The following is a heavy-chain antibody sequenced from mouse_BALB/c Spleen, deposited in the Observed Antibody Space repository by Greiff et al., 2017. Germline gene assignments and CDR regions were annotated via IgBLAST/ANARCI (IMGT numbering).Heavy chain of an antibody. CDR2: IDPSDSYT. D-gene: IGHD1-2*01. V-gene: IGHV1-69*02. CDR1: GYTFTSYW. Sequence: QVQLQQPGAELVKPGASVKLSCKASGYTFTSYWMHWVKQRPGQGLEWIGEIDPSDSYTNYNQKFKGKATLTVDKSSSTAYMQLSSLTSEDSAVYYCARSGWAYYFDYWGQGTTLTVSS. J-gene: IGHJ2*01. CDR3: ARSGWAYYFDY.